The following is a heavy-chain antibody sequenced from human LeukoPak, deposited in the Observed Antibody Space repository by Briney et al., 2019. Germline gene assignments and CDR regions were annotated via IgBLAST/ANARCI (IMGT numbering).Heavy chain of an antibody. CDR2: ISSSGSTI. CDR3: ARATPPLYYDILTGYYADY. V-gene: IGHV3-48*03. Sequence: GGSPRLSCAASGFTFSSYEMNWVRQAPGKGLEWVSYISSSGSTIYYADSVKGRFTISRDNAKNSLYLQMNSLRAEDTAVYYCARATPPLYYDILTGYYADYWGQGTLVTVSS. J-gene: IGHJ4*02. D-gene: IGHD3-9*01. CDR1: GFTFSSYE.